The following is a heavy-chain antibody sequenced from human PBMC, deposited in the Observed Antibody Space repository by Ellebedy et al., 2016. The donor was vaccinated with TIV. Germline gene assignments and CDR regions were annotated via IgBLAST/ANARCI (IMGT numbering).Heavy chain of an antibody. CDR1: GGTFSNYA. D-gene: IGHD1-26*01. CDR3: ARGSGGSYGMDV. J-gene: IGHJ6*02. Sequence: ASVKVSCKASGGTFSNYAINWVRQAPGQRLEWMGRIIPILGITNYAQKFQGRVTITADKSTSTAYMEVNRLRSEDTAVYYGARGSGGSYGMDVWGQGTTVTVSS. V-gene: IGHV1-69*04. CDR2: IIPILGIT.